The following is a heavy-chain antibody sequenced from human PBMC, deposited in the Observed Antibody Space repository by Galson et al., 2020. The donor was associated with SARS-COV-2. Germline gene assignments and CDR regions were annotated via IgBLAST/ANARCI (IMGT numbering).Heavy chain of an antibody. CDR2: IIPILGTA. CDR1: GGTFSSYA. CDR3: AIRYFDWLTPSDYYYYGMDV. V-gene: IGHV1-69*13. Sequence: SVKVSCKASGGTFSSYAISWVRQAPGQGLEWMGGIIPILGTANYAQKFQGRVTITADESTSTAYMELSSLRSEDTAVYYCAIRYFDWLTPSDYYYYGMDVWGQGTTVTVSS. J-gene: IGHJ6*02. D-gene: IGHD3-9*01.